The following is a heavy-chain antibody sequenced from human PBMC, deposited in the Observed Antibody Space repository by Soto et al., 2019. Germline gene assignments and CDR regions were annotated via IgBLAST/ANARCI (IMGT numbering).Heavy chain of an antibody. Sequence: QVQLQESGPGLVKPSQTLSLTCTVSGGSITSGGFYWSWVRQHPGKGLEWIGYIYHSGSTNIYDTGSTYYTPSLKSRVIISADTSQNQVSLRLSFVTAADTAVYYCARNGYTYGMDVWGQGATVTVS. CDR2: IYHSGSTNIYDTGST. D-gene: IGHD5-18*01. CDR3: ARNGYTYGMDV. V-gene: IGHV4-31*03. CDR1: GGSITSGGFY. J-gene: IGHJ6*02.